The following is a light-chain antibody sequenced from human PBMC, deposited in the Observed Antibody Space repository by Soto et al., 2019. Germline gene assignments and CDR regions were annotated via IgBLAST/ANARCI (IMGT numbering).Light chain of an antibody. J-gene: IGLJ2*01. Sequence: SYELTQPPSVSVSPGQPASITCSGDKLGDKYACWYQQKPGQSPVLVIYQDIKRPSGIPERFSGSNSGNTATLTISGTQAMDEADYYCQAWDSSTHVVFGGGTKLTVL. CDR3: QAWDSSTHVV. V-gene: IGLV3-1*01. CDR2: QDI. CDR1: KLGDKY.